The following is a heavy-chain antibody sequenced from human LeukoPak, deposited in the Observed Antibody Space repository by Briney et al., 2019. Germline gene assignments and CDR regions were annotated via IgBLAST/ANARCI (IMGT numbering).Heavy chain of an antibody. CDR1: GFTFSSYE. J-gene: IGHJ4*02. CDR2: ISTSGSTK. Sequence: GGSLRLSCAASGFTFSSYEMNWVRQAPGKGLEWVSYISTSGSTKYYADSVKGRFTISRDNAKKSLYLQMNSLRVEDTGVYYCASWGEGALDNWGQGTLVTVSS. V-gene: IGHV3-48*03. D-gene: IGHD1-26*01. CDR3: ASWGEGALDN.